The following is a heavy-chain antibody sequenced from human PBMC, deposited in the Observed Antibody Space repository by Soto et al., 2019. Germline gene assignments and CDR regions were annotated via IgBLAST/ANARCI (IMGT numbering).Heavy chain of an antibody. CDR2: ISSSGSTA. Sequence: PGRSLRLSCAASGFTFSRFELHWVRQAPGKGLEWISYISSSGSTAYYASSVEGRFTISRDNANNSVYLQMDSLRAEDTALYYCTRAAWFPYLSFYWGQGALVTASS. J-gene: IGHJ4*02. D-gene: IGHD3-10*01. CDR1: GFTFSRFE. V-gene: IGHV3-48*03. CDR3: TRAAWFPYLSFY.